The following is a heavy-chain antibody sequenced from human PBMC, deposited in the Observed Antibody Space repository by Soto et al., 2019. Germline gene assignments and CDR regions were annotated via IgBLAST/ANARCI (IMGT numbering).Heavy chain of an antibody. D-gene: IGHD3-10*01. CDR1: GFTFSTYW. V-gene: IGHV3-74*01. CDR2: NNSDGSTT. Sequence: EVQLAESGGGLVQRGGSLRLSCEASGFTFSTYWMHWVRQAPGKGLVWVSRNNSDGSTTNYADSVKGRFTISRDNAKKTLYLQMNSLRAEDMAVYYCARGGGTYGSYYYAMDVWGQGTTVTVSS. CDR3: ARGGGTYGSYYYAMDV. J-gene: IGHJ6*02.